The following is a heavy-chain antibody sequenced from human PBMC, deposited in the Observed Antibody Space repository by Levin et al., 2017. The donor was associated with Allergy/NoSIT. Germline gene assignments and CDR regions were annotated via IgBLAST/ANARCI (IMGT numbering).Heavy chain of an antibody. D-gene: IGHD1-26*01. CDR3: ARALYRYSGSYSRY. Sequence: PGESLKISCAASGFTFSSYSMNWVRQAPGKGLEWVSSISSSSSYIYYADSVKGRFTISRDNAKNSLYLQMNSLRAEDTAVYYCARALYRYSGSYSRYWGQGTLVTVSS. J-gene: IGHJ4*02. V-gene: IGHV3-21*01. CDR2: ISSSSSYI. CDR1: GFTFSSYS.